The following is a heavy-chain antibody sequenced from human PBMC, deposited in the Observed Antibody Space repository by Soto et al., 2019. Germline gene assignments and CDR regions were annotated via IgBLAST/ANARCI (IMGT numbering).Heavy chain of an antibody. J-gene: IGHJ5*02. V-gene: IGHV1-69*13. D-gene: IGHD2-15*01. Sequence: SVKVSCKASGGTFSSYAISWVRQAPGQGLEWMGGIIPIFGTANYAQKFQGRVTITADESTSTAYMELSSLRSEDTAVYYCARVRCSGGSCYPPNNWFDPWGQGTLVTVS. CDR3: ARVRCSGGSCYPPNNWFDP. CDR1: GGTFSSYA. CDR2: IIPIFGTA.